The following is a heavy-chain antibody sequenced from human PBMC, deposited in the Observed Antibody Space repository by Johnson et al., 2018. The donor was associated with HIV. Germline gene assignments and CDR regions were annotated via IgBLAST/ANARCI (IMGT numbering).Heavy chain of an antibody. CDR2: VYSGGNT. V-gene: IGHV3-66*01. CDR1: GFTVSSNY. CDR3: AKSQDRSAHDYDFDL. D-gene: IGHD3-22*01. J-gene: IGHJ3*01. Sequence: VQLVESGGGLVQPGGSLRLSCAASGFTVSSNYMSWVRQAPGKGLEWVSIVYSGGNTYYADSVKGRFTISRDNSKNMLFLQMNSLRAEDTAVYYCAKSQDRSAHDYDFDLWGQGTVVTVSS.